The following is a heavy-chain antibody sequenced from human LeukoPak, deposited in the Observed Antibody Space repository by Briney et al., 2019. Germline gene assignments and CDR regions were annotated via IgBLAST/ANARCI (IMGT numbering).Heavy chain of an antibody. Sequence: GGSLRLSCAASGFTFSDYYMSWIRQAPGKGLEWVSYISSSGSTICYADSVKGRFTISRDNAKNSLYLQMNSLGAEDTAVYYCARGMVAATYDYWGQGTLVTVSS. J-gene: IGHJ4*02. CDR2: ISSSGSTI. CDR1: GFTFSDYY. D-gene: IGHD2-15*01. CDR3: ARGMVAATYDY. V-gene: IGHV3-11*01.